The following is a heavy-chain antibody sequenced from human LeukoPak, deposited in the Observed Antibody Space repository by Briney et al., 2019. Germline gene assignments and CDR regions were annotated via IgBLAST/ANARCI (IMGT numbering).Heavy chain of an antibody. Sequence: PSETLSLTCTVSGYSISGGFYWGWIRQSPGKGLDWIGSIHYSKITFYNPSLKSRVTMSLDTSKNRFSLNLNSVTAADTAVYYCARAVGTTTGLFDYWGQGALVTVSS. J-gene: IGHJ4*02. CDR2: IHYSKIT. CDR3: ARAVGTTTGLFDY. D-gene: IGHD1-26*01. CDR1: GYSISGGFY. V-gene: IGHV4-38-2*02.